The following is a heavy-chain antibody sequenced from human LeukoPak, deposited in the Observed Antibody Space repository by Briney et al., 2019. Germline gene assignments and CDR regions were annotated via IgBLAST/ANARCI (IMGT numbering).Heavy chain of an antibody. J-gene: IGHJ1*01. Sequence: GGSLRLSCAASGFTFSSYSMNWVRQAPGKGLEWVSYISSSSSTIYYADSVKGRFTISRDNAKNSLYLQMNSLRAEDTAVYYCARVTPLRGYCSSTSCPRAEYFQHWGQGTLVTVSS. CDR1: GFTFSSYS. D-gene: IGHD2-2*03. V-gene: IGHV3-48*04. CDR3: ARVTPLRGYCSSTSCPRAEYFQH. CDR2: ISSSSSTI.